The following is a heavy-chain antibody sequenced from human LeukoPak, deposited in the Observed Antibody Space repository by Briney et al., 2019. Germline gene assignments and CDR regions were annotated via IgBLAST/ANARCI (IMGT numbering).Heavy chain of an antibody. V-gene: IGHV4-59*01. CDR1: GGSIISYY. J-gene: IGHJ4*02. Sequence: SSETLSLTCTVSGGSIISYYWSWIRQPPGKGLEWIGYIYYSGSTNYNPSLKSRVTISVDTSKNQFSLKLSSVTAADTAVYYCARGREQLASFDYWGQGTLVTVSS. D-gene: IGHD6-6*01. CDR2: IYYSGST. CDR3: ARGREQLASFDY.